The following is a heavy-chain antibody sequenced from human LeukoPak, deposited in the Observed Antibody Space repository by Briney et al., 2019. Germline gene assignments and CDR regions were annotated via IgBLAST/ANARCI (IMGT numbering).Heavy chain of an antibody. D-gene: IGHD5-18*01. J-gene: IGHJ4*02. Sequence: PGGSLGLSCAASGFTFDDYAMHWVRQAPGKGLEWVSLIRGDGVSTYYADSVKGRFTISRDNNKNSLYLQMNSLRTEDTAFYYCAKDIGGYSYAADYWGQGTLVTVSS. CDR3: AKDIGGYSYAADY. CDR2: IRGDGVST. CDR1: GFTFDDYA. V-gene: IGHV3-43*02.